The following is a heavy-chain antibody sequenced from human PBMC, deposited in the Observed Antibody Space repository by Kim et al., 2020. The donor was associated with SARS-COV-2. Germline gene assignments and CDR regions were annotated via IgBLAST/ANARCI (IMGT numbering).Heavy chain of an antibody. J-gene: IGHJ4*02. Sequence: YNPSLKSRVTISVDTSKNQFSLKLSSVTAADTAVYYCARGMWSGATDFDYWGQGTLVTVSS. V-gene: IGHV4-34*01. D-gene: IGHD1-26*01. CDR3: ARGMWSGATDFDY.